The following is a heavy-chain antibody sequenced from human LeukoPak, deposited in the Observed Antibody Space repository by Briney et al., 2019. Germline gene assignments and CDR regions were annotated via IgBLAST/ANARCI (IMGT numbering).Heavy chain of an antibody. D-gene: IGHD6-19*01. CDR3: ARDTSGWYMDY. Sequence: GRSLRLSCAASGFTFSSYGMHWVRQAPGKGLEWVAVISYDGSNKYYADSVKGRFTISRDSAKNSLYLQINNVRAEDMAVYYCARDTSGWYMDYWGQGTLVTVSS. CDR2: ISYDGSNK. V-gene: IGHV3-30*03. CDR1: GFTFSSYG. J-gene: IGHJ4*02.